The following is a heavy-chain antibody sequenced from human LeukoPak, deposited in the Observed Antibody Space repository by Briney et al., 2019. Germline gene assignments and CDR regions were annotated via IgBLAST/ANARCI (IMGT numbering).Heavy chain of an antibody. Sequence: SETLSLTCTVSGGSISGYYWSWIRQPAGKGLEWIGRGYTSGGTNYNPSLKSRVTISLDTSKNQFSLKLSSVTAADTAVYYCARDLAGSGSYWGQGTLVTVSS. J-gene: IGHJ4*02. V-gene: IGHV4-4*07. CDR2: GYTSGGT. CDR3: ARDLAGSGSY. D-gene: IGHD3-10*01. CDR1: GGSISGYY.